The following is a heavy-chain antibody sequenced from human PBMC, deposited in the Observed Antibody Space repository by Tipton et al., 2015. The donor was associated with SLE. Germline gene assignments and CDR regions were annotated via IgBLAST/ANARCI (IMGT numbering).Heavy chain of an antibody. CDR2: IYVGGGT. CDR1: GGSISSGSYY. J-gene: IGHJ5*02. D-gene: IGHD6-19*01. CDR3: ARGGLGRGSGWSGAFAP. V-gene: IGHV4-61*09. Sequence: TLSLTCTVSGGSISSGSYYWSWIRQPAGKGLEWIGYIYVGGGTHYNPSLKTRVTISLDTSKNQFSLKLSSVTAADTAVYYCARGGLGRGSGWSGAFAPWGQGTLVTVSS.